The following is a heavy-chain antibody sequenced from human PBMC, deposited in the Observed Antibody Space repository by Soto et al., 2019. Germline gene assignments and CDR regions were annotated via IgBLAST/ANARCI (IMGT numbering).Heavy chain of an antibody. J-gene: IGHJ6*03. V-gene: IGHV1-24*01. CDR3: ATTIVGSSPKPEDYFYYIDV. D-gene: IGHD6-13*01. CDR2: FDPEDGET. Sequence: ASVKVSCKVSGHTLTELSMHWVRQAPGKGLEWMGGFDPEDGETMYAQKFQGRVTMTEDTSTDTAYMELSSLRSEDTALYYCATTIVGSSPKPEDYFYYIDVWGKGTTVTVSS. CDR1: GHTLTELS.